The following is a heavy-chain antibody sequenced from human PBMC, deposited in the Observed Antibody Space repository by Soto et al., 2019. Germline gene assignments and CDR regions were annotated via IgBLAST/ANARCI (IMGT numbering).Heavy chain of an antibody. J-gene: IGHJ3*01. CDR3: ARGDRGAFDL. CDR1: GFTFSYYW. Sequence: EVQLLESGGGLVQPGESLRLSCAASGFTFSYYWIHWVRQVPGMGLVWVSRIHSDGSSTTYADPVKGRFTISRDNARNTVYLQMNSLRAEDTAVYFCARGDRGAFDLWGQGTVLTVSS. D-gene: IGHD1-26*01. V-gene: IGHV3-74*01. CDR2: IHSDGSST.